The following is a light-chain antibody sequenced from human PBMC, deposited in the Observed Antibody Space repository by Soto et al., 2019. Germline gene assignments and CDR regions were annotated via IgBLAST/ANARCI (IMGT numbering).Light chain of an antibody. V-gene: IGLV1-40*01. CDR2: GNT. Sequence: QPVLTQPPSVSGAPGQRVTISCTGSSSNIGAGYDVHWYQQLPGTAPKLLIYGNTNRPSGVPDRFSGFKSGTSASLAITGLQAEDEADYYCQSYDSSLSVSWVFGGGTKLTVL. CDR1: SSNIGAGYD. CDR3: QSYDSSLSVSWV. J-gene: IGLJ3*02.